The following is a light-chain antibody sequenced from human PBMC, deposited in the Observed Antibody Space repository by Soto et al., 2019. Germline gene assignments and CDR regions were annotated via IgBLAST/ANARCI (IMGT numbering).Light chain of an antibody. CDR1: QDISNY. CDR3: QQYDNLPIT. Sequence: DIQTTQSPSSLSASVGDRVTITCQASQDISNYLNWYQQKPGKAPKLLIYDASNLETGVPSRFSGRGSGTDFTFTISSLQSEDISTYYCQQYDNLPITFGQGTRLEIK. V-gene: IGKV1-33*01. J-gene: IGKJ5*01. CDR2: DAS.